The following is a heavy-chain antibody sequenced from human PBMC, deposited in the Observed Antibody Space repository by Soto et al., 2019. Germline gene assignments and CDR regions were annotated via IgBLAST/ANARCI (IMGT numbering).Heavy chain of an antibody. J-gene: IGHJ6*02. D-gene: IGHD3-9*01. CDR2: IYPGDSDT. CDR1: GYSFTSYW. V-gene: IGHV5-51*01. CDR3: ARSFDAGPLYYGMDV. Sequence: PGESLKISCKGSGYSFTSYWIGWVRQMPGKGLEWMGIIYPGDSDTRYSPSFQGQVTISADKSISTAYLQWSSLKASDTAMYYCARSFDAGPLYYGMDVWGQGTTVTVPS.